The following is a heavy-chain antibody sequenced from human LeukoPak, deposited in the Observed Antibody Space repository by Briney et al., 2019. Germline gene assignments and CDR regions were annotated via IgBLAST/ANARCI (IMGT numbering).Heavy chain of an antibody. D-gene: IGHD1-26*01. CDR2: ISYDGSNK. CDR3: AKDLGGATNY. V-gene: IGHV3-30*18. J-gene: IGHJ4*02. CDR1: GFTFSSYG. Sequence: PGRSLRLACAASGFTFSSYGMHWVSQAPGKGLEWVAVISYDGSNKYYADSVKGRFTISRDNSKNTLYLQMNSLRAEDTAVYYCAKDLGGATNYWGQGTLVTVSS.